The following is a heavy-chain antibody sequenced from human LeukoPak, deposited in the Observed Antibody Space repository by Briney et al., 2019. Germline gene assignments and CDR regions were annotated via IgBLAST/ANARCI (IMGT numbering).Heavy chain of an antibody. V-gene: IGHV6-1*01. CDR3: ASEPNCGLWCFDY. CDR1: GYSLFSNSAA. Sequence: SQTLSLTCALSGYSLFSNSAAWNWIRQSPSRGLEWLGRTYYRSKWYNDYAVSVKSRITINPDTSKNQFSLQLNSVTPEDTDVYYCASEPNCGLWCFDYWGHGTLVTVSS. D-gene: IGHD7-27*01. CDR2: TYYRSKWYN. J-gene: IGHJ4*01.